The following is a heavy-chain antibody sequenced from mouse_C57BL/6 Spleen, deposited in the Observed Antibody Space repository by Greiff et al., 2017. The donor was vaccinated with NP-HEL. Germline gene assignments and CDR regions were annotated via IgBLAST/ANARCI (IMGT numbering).Heavy chain of an antibody. D-gene: IGHD1-1*01. V-gene: IGHV2-2*01. CDR3: AIPYGSSYRVYAMDY. CDR1: GFSLTSYG. Sequence: VQLKQSGPGLVQPSHCLSITCTVSGFSLTSYGVHWVRQSPGKGLEWLGVIWSGGSTDYNAAFISRLSISKDNSKSQVFFKMNSLQADDTAIYYCAIPYGSSYRVYAMDYWGQGTSVTVSS. CDR2: IWSGGST. J-gene: IGHJ4*01.